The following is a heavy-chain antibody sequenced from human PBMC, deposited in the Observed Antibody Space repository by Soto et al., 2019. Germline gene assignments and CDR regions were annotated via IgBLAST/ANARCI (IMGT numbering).Heavy chain of an antibody. Sequence: PVGSLRLSCAASGFTCVGFSINWVRQAPGKGLEWVSSISSTTNYIYYGDSMKGRFTISRDNAKNSLYLEMNSLRAEDTAVYYCARESEDLTSNFDYWGQGTLVTVSS. J-gene: IGHJ4*02. CDR2: ISSTTNYI. V-gene: IGHV3-21*06. CDR1: GFTCVGFS. CDR3: ARESEDLTSNFDY.